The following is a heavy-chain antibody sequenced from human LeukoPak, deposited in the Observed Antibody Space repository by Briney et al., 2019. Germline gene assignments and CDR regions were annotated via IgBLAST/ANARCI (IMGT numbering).Heavy chain of an antibody. CDR1: GYSFSTYW. CDR3: VRGTNALDY. CDR2: IRNEANRYTT. D-gene: IGHD2-8*01. Sequence: GESLKISCKGSGYSFSTYWIGWVRQAPGKGLEWVGRIRNEANRYTTEYAASVQGRFTISRDDSKNSLYMQMNSLKTEDTAVYYCVRGTNALDYWGQGTLVTVSS. V-gene: IGHV3-72*01. J-gene: IGHJ4*02.